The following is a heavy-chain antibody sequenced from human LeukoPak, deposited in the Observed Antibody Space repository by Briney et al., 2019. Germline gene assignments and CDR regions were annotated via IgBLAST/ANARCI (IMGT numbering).Heavy chain of an antibody. CDR2: IIISSSYI. CDR1: GFTFNNYS. CDR3: AREINLVGAINF. J-gene: IGHJ4*02. V-gene: IGHV3-21*01. D-gene: IGHD1-26*01. Sequence: GGSLRLSCAAYGFTFNNYSMNWVGPGPGKGLEGVSSIIISSSYIYYTDSVKGRFTISRDNGKNSLYRQMNSLGAEETAVYYCAREINLVGAINFWGQGTLVTVSS.